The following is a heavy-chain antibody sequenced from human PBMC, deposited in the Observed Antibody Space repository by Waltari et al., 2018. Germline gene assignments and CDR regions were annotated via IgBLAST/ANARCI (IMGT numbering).Heavy chain of an antibody. D-gene: IGHD1-26*01. CDR1: GLSHSTSGVG. J-gene: IGHJ3*02. CDR3: AHSEIVGATIDAFDI. CDR2: IYWNDDK. V-gene: IGHV2-5*01. Sequence: QLTLKESVTTLVKPTQPLTLTCTFSGLSHSTSGVGVGWIRQPPGKALEWLALIYWNDDKRYSPSLKSRLTITKDTSKNQVVLTMTNMDPVDTATYYCAHSEIVGATIDAFDIWGQGTMVTVSS.